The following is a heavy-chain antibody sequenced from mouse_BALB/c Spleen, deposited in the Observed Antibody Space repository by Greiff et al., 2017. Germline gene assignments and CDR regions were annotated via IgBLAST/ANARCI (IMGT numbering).Heavy chain of an antibody. CDR2: INPGSGGT. CDR3: ARGATVRDYAMDY. J-gene: IGHJ4*01. V-gene: IGHV1-54*01. CDR1: GYAFTNYL. Sequence: QVQLQQSGAELVRPGTSVKVSCKASGYAFTNYLIEWVKQRPGQGLEWIGVINPGSGGTNYNEKFKGKATLTADKSSSTAYMQLSSLTSDDSAVYFCARGATVRDYAMDYWGQGTSVTVSS. D-gene: IGHD1-1*01.